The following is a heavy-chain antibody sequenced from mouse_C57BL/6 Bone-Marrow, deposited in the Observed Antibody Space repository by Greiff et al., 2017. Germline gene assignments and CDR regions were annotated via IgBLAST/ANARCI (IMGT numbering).Heavy chain of an antibody. CDR1: GFTFSDYG. D-gene: IGHD1-1*01. CDR2: ISSGSSPI. CDR3: ARDYYGSSSYFDY. Sequence: DVKLVESGGGLVKPGGSLKLSCAASGFTFSDYGMHWVRPAPEKGLEWVAYISSGSSPIYYAATVRGRFTISRDNAKNTLFLQMTSLRTEDTAMYYCARDYYGSSSYFDYWGQGTTLTVSS. J-gene: IGHJ2*01. V-gene: IGHV5-17*01.